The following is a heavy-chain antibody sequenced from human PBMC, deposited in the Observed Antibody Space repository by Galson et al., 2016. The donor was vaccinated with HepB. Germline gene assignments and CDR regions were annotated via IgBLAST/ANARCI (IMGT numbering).Heavy chain of an antibody. CDR2: ISTSGGST. CDR3: AKGTTRLGDN. Sequence: SLRLSCAASGFAFSAYGMTWVRQAPWKGLEWVAAISTSGGSTDYADSVRGRFTISRDNSKNMLYLQMNSLRAEDSALYYCAKGTTRLGDNWGQGILVTISS. J-gene: IGHJ4*02. V-gene: IGHV3-23*01. D-gene: IGHD4-11*01. CDR1: GFAFSAYG.